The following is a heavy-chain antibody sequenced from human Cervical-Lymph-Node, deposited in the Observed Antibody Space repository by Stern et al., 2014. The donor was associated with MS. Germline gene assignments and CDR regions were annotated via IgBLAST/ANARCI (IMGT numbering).Heavy chain of an antibody. CDR3: ARDRSGSYTVSGGFDH. CDR1: GDSISDYY. Sequence: QVQLVQSGPGLVKPSETLSLTCTVSGDSISDYYWSWIRQPPGKGLEWIGYIYYSGSTNYNPSLKRRVTISVDTSKNQFSLKVRSVTAADTAVYYCARDRSGSYTVSGGFDHWGQGTPVSVSS. CDR2: IYYSGST. V-gene: IGHV4-59*01. J-gene: IGHJ4*02. D-gene: IGHD1-26*01.